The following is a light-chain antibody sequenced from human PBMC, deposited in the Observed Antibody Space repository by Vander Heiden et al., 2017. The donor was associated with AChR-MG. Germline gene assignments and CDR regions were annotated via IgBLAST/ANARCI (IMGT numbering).Light chain of an antibody. CDR3: QQASSLPLT. CDR1: QSLGCL. V-gene: IGKV1-12*01. Sequence: DIQITQSPTSVSASVGDSVTITCRASQSLGCLLVWYQQKPGKAPDLLIYDTATLHSGVPSRVRGSGSGTDFTLTIDSLQPEDFATYFCQQASSLPLTFGAETKVGIK. CDR2: DTA. J-gene: IGKJ4*01.